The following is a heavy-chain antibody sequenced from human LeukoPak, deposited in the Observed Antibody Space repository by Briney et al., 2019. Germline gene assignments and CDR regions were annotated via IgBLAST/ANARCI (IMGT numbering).Heavy chain of an antibody. D-gene: IGHD2-2*01. CDR2: IRYDGSNK. V-gene: IGHV3-30*02. J-gene: IGHJ4*02. Sequence: GGXXRLSCAAPGFTFSXYGMHWVRQAPGKGLEWVAFIRYDGSNKYYADSVKGRFTISRDNSKNTLYLQMNSLRAEDTAVYYCAKAIDVVVPAAHDYWGQGTLVTVSS. CDR1: GFTFSXYG. CDR3: AKAIDVVVPAAHDY.